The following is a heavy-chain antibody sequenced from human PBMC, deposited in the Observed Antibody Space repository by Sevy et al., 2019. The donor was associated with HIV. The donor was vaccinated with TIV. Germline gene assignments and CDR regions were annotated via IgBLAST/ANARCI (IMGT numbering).Heavy chain of an antibody. Sequence: GGSLRLSCTASGFTFGDYAVSWVRQAPGKGLEWVGFIRSKAFGGTTDFAASVKGRFTISRDDSKSIAYLQMNSLKTEDTAVYYCTRDQWQQVVRPHCDYWGQRTLVTVSS. CDR1: GFTFGDYA. CDR2: IRSKAFGGTT. CDR3: TRDQWQQVVRPHCDY. V-gene: IGHV3-49*04. D-gene: IGHD6-13*01. J-gene: IGHJ4*02.